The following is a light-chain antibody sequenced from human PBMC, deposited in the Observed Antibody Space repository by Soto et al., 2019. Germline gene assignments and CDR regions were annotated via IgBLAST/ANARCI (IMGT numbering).Light chain of an antibody. CDR2: FAS. CDR3: QKYNSVPFS. CDR1: QAISNY. V-gene: IGKV1-27*01. Sequence: DIQLTQSPSTLSASVGDRVTITCRASQAISNYLAWYQQKPGKVPQLPIYFASTLQSGVPSRFSGSGSGTDFTLTISSLQPEDVATYYCQKYNSVPFSFGPGTKLDLK. J-gene: IGKJ3*01.